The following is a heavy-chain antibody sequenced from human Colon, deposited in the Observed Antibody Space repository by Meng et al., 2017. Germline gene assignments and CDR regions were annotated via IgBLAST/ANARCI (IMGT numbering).Heavy chain of an antibody. CDR2: IDPNSGGT. V-gene: IGHV1-2*06. D-gene: IGHD1-26*01. CDR1: GYTFSDYY. J-gene: IGHJ4*02. CDR3: ARVLFSGSYPSGY. Sequence: QVQLVQSGTEVKRPGASVKVSCKASGYTFSDYYKHWVRQAPGQGLEWMGRIDPNSGGTIYAQKFQGRVTMTRDTSITTVYMELNRLTSDDTAVYYCARVLFSGSYPSGYWGQGTLVTVSS.